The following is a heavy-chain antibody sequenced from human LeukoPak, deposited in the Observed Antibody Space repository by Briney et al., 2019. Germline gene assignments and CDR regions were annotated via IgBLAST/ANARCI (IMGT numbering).Heavy chain of an antibody. CDR3: ARLGTLGCSSTSCYPYFDY. CDR2: ICPGDSDT. J-gene: IGHJ4*02. D-gene: IGHD2-2*01. CDR1: GYSFTGYW. Sequence: GESLKISCKGSGYSFTGYWIGWVRQMPGRGLEWMGIICPGDSDTRYSPSFQGQVTISADKSISTAYLQWSSLKASDTAMYYCARLGTLGCSSTSCYPYFDYWGQGTLVTVSS. V-gene: IGHV5-51*01.